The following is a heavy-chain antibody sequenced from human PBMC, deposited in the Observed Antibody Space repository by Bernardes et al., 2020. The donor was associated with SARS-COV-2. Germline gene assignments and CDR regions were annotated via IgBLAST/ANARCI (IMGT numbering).Heavy chain of an antibody. D-gene: IGHD3-10*01. CDR3: ALKEYYGSGSYFGGY. J-gene: IGHJ4*02. Sequence: GGSLRLSCAASGFTFSSYAMSWVRQAPGKGLEWVSAISGSGGSTYYADSVKGRFTISRDNSKNTLYLQMNSLRAEDTAVYYCALKEYYGSGSYFGGYWGQGTLVTVSS. CDR2: ISGSGGST. CDR1: GFTFSSYA. V-gene: IGHV3-23*01.